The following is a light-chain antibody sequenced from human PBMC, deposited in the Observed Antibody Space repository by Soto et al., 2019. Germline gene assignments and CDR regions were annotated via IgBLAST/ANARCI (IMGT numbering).Light chain of an antibody. V-gene: IGKV2-28*01. J-gene: IGKJ4*01. CDR1: QSLLHNNGYNY. CDR3: QQTRSYPST. CDR2: EAS. Sequence: DIVMTQSPLSLPVTPGEPASVSCRSSQSLLHNNGYNYLAWYQQKPGKAPNLLIYEASILQRGVPSRFSGSISGTDFTLTISSLQAEDFATYYCQQTRSYPSTFGGRTKVDI.